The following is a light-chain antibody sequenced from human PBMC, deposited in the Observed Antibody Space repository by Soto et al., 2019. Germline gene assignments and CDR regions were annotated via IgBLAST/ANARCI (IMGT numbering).Light chain of an antibody. CDR2: DAS. Sequence: GDRVTITCRASQNVDNWVAWYQQKPGKAPQFLIYDASNLESGVPSRFSGRGSETEFTLTISSLQPDDFATFYYQRYKVNSRTCGEGTRVEL. V-gene: IGKV1-5*01. J-gene: IGKJ4*02. CDR1: QNVDNW. CDR3: QRYKVNSRT.